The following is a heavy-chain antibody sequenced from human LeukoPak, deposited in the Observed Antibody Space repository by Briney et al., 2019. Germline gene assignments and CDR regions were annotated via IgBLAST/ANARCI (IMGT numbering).Heavy chain of an antibody. V-gene: IGHV3-30*02. CDR1: GFTFGSYA. CDR3: AKDGGFWSGYYPI. D-gene: IGHD3-3*01. CDR2: IPYDERNK. J-gene: IGHJ4*02. Sequence: PGGSLRLSCAASGFTFGSYAMSWVRQAPGKGLEWVAFIPYDERNKEYADSVKGRFTISRDNSKNTLYLQMDSLRAEDTAVYFCAKDGGFWSGYYPIWGQGTLVSVSS.